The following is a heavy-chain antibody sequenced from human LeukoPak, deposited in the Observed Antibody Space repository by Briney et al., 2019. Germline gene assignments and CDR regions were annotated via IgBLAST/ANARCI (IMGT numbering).Heavy chain of an antibody. CDR2: ISWNGDTA. CDR3: ARDFGEDPDAMDV. J-gene: IGHJ3*01. Sequence: GGSLRLFCAASGFTFEDHGMSWVRQASGKGLEWVGDISWNGDTAGYADSVKGRFIISRDNAKNTLYLQMNSLRHEDTALYYCARDFGEDPDAMDVWGQGTMVTV. D-gene: IGHD3-3*01. V-gene: IGHV3-20*04. CDR1: GFTFEDHG.